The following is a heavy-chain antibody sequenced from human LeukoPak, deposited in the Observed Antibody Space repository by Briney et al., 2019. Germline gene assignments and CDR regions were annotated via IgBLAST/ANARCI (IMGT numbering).Heavy chain of an antibody. Sequence: PGRSLRLSCAASGFTFSSYAMHWVRQAPGKGLEWVAVISYDGSNKYYADSVKGRFTISRDNSKNTLYLQMNSLRAEDTAVYYCARDAPRITMIAGDLYAFYIWGQGRMVTVSS. CDR1: GFTFSSYA. CDR3: ARDAPRITMIAGDLYAFYI. D-gene: IGHD3-22*01. V-gene: IGHV3-30*03. CDR2: ISYDGSNK. J-gene: IGHJ3*02.